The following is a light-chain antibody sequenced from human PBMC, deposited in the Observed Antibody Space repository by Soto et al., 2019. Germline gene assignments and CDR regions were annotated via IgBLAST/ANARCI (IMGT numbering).Light chain of an antibody. CDR1: QSISSW. J-gene: IGKJ2*02. V-gene: IGKV1-5*01. CDR3: QQYNSYSRT. CDR2: DAS. Sequence: DIQMPRSPSTLSASVGDRVTITCRASQSISSWLAWYQQKPGKAPKLLIYDASSLESGVPSRFSGSGSGTEFTLTISSLQPDDFATYYCQQYNSYSRTFGQGTKLEIK.